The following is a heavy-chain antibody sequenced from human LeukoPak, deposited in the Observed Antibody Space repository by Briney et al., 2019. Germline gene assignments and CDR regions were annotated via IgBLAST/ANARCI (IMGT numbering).Heavy chain of an antibody. CDR3: ARAWWSLNWFDP. Sequence: ASVKVSCKASGHTFTSYYMHWVRQAPGQGLEWMGIINPSGGSTSYAQKFQGRVTMTRDTSTSTVYMELSSLRSEDTAVYYCARAWWSLNWFDPWGQGTLVTVSS. V-gene: IGHV1-46*01. J-gene: IGHJ5*02. CDR2: INPSGGST. CDR1: GHTFTSYY. D-gene: IGHD2-8*02.